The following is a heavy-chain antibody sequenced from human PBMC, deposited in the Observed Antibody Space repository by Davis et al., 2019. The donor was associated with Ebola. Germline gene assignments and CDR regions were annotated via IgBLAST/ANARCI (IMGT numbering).Heavy chain of an antibody. J-gene: IGHJ5*02. V-gene: IGHV1-69*04. Sequence: AASVKVSCKASGYTFTSYDINWVRQAPGQGLEWMGRIIPVVDTKDYAQKFQGRVTLTADKATNTAYMELSGLRSDDTAVYYCARDYDILTGSFDPWGQGTLVTVSS. CDR1: GYTFTSYD. D-gene: IGHD3-9*01. CDR3: ARDYDILTGSFDP. CDR2: IIPVVDTK.